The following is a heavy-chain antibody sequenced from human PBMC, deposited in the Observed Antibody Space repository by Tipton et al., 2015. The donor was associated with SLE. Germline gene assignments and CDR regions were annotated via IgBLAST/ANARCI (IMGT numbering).Heavy chain of an antibody. CDR2: IRSKAYGGTT. CDR1: GFTFGDYA. D-gene: IGHD3-22*01. V-gene: IGHV3-49*04. Sequence: SLRLSCTASGFTFGDYAMSWVRQAQGKGLEWVGFIRSKAYGGTTEYAASVKGRFTISRDDSKSIAYLQMNSLKTEDTAVYYCTRELNRYDSSGCDYWGQGTLVTVSS. CDR3: TRELNRYDSSGCDY. J-gene: IGHJ4*02.